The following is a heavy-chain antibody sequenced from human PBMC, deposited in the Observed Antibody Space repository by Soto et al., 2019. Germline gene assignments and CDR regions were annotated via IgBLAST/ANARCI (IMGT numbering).Heavy chain of an antibody. J-gene: IGHJ6*03. V-gene: IGHV1-8*01. CDR2: MNPNSGNT. Sequence: ASVKVSCKASGYTFTSYDINWVRQATGRGLEWMGWMNPNSGNTGYAQKFQGRVTMTRNTSISTAYMELSSLRSEDTAVYYCARPRSQLYYYYYMDVWGKGTTVTVS. D-gene: IGHD6-13*01. CDR3: ARPRSQLYYYYYMDV. CDR1: GYTFTSYD.